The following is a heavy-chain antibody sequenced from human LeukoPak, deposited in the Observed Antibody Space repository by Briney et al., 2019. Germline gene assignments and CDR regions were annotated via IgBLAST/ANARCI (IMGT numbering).Heavy chain of an antibody. CDR3: ADFPRRVVVVGREYYFDY. CDR2: ISGSGSTP. D-gene: IGHD2-15*01. J-gene: IGHJ4*02. CDR1: GFTFSRYA. V-gene: IGHV3-23*01. Sequence: GSLRLSCAASGFTFSRYAMSWVRQAQGKGTEWVSAISGSGSTPYSAGSFKGRFTISRDNSKITLYLQMTRLRDEDTAVYYCADFPRRVVVVGREYYFDYWGQGTLVTVSS.